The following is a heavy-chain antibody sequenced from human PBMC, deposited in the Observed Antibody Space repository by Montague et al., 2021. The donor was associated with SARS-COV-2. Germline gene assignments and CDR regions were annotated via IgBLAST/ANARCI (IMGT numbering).Heavy chain of an antibody. CDR3: GRGVVAATPVVDY. J-gene: IGHJ4*02. CDR1: GDSISSSY. Sequence: SETLSLICTVSGDSISSSYWNWIRQPAGKGLEWIGRIYASGGTNYNPSLKSRVTMSVDTSKNQFSLKLNSVTAADTAVYYCGRGVVAATPVVDYWGRGTLVTVSS. V-gene: IGHV4-4*07. CDR2: IYASGGT. D-gene: IGHD2-15*01.